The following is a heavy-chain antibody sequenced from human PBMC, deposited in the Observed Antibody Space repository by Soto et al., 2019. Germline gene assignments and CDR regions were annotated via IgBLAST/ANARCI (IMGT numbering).Heavy chain of an antibody. V-gene: IGHV4-59*01. CDR1: GGSISSYY. CDR3: ATYVPDKLAVAGTSDAFDI. J-gene: IGHJ3*02. D-gene: IGHD6-19*01. CDR2: IYYSGST. Sequence: SETLSLTCTVSGGSISSYYWSWIRQPPGKGLEWIADIYYSGSTNYSPPLKSRVTISVDTSKNQFSLNLSSVTAADTAVYFCATYVPDKLAVAGTSDAFDIWGQGTMVTVSS.